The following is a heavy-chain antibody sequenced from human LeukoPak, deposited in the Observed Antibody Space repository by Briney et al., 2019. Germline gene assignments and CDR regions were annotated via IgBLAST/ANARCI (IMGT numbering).Heavy chain of an antibody. Sequence: GGSLRLSCAASGFTFSSYWMSWVRQAPGKGLEWVANIKQDGSEKYYVDSVKGRFTISRDNAKNSLYLQMNSLRAEDTAVYYCARDIFYYDFWSGYQGVDYWGQGTLVTVSS. V-gene: IGHV3-7*01. D-gene: IGHD3-3*01. CDR2: IKQDGSEK. J-gene: IGHJ4*02. CDR3: ARDIFYYDFWSGYQGVDY. CDR1: GFTFSSYW.